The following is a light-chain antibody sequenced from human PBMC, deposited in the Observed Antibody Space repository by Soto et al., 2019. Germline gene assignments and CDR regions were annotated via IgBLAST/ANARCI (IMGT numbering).Light chain of an antibody. CDR3: LQDYNFPRT. J-gene: IGKJ1*01. Sequence: AIQMTQSPSSLSASVGDRVTITCRASQAIGSDLGWSQQRAGKAPKLLIYDASRLQGGVPSRFSGSGSGTYFTLTISSLQPEDFATYYCLQDYNFPRTFGQGTKVDIK. CDR2: DAS. CDR1: QAIGSD. V-gene: IGKV1-6*01.